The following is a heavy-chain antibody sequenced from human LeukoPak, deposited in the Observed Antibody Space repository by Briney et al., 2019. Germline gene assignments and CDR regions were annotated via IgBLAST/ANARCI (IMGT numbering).Heavy chain of an antibody. CDR1: GFTFSNYW. CDR3: AIIAAAVNFDY. Sequence: GGSLRLSCEGSGFTFSNYWMTWVRQAPEKGLEWVSSISSSSSYIYYADSVKGRFTISRDNAKNSLYLQMNSLRAEDTVLYYCAIIAAAVNFDYWGQGTLVTVSS. V-gene: IGHV3-21*04. J-gene: IGHJ4*02. CDR2: ISSSSSYI. D-gene: IGHD6-13*01.